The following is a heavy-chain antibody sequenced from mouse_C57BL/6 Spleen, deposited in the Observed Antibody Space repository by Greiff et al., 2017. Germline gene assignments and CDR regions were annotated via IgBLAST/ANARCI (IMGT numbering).Heavy chain of an antibody. J-gene: IGHJ1*03. CDR2: INPNNGGT. D-gene: IGHD1-1*01. CDR1: GYTFTDYN. V-gene: IGHV1-22*01. CDR3: ARYYGSRYWYFDV. Sequence: EVQLQQSGPKLVKPGASVKMSCKASGYTFTDYNMHWVKQSHGKSLEWIGYINPNNGGTSYNQKFKGKATLTVNKSSSTAYMELRSLTSQDSAVYYCARYYGSRYWYFDVWGTGTTVTVSS.